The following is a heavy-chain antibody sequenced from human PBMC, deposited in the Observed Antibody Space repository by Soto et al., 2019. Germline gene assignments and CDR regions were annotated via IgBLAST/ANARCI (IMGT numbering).Heavy chain of an antibody. V-gene: IGHV3-15*01. CDR3: AAEPRGTVRPLDN. J-gene: IGHJ6*02. Sequence: PGGSLRLSCATSPFTFSNAWRSCLRQAPGKGLKGVGRIKSKSDSGTTDYFPPVHGRFTISREDSEDTLYLQMHSLKSEDTAVYYCAAEPRGTVRPLDNCGRGTMGTV. CDR2: IKSKSDSGTT. D-gene: IGHD2-15*01. CDR1: PFTFSNAW.